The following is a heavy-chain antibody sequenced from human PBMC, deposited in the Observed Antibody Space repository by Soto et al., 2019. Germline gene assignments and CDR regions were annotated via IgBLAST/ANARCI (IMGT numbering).Heavy chain of an antibody. CDR1: GGTFDDHP. J-gene: IGHJ3*02. CDR3: ARAVRVVGDVFEI. Sequence: SLRLPCTFSGGTFDDHPMSWFRQAPRKGLEWVSYIRNKRYGETTEYAASVKGRFIISREDSTSIAYLQMNSLKIDDTALVYSARAVRVVGDVFEIWGQGKMVTGSS. D-gene: IGHD1-1*01. V-gene: IGHV3-49*03. CDR2: IRNKRYGETT.